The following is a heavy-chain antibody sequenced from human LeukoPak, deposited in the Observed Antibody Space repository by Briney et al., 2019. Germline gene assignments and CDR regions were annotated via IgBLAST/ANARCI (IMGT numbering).Heavy chain of an antibody. J-gene: IGHJ4*02. D-gene: IGHD3-22*01. CDR1: GFTFSSYW. CDR3: ARYLSYYYDSSGYYYSLLFDY. V-gene: IGHV3-7*01. CDR2: IKQDGSEK. Sequence: GGSLRLSCAASGFTFSSYWMSWVRQAPGRGLEWVANIKQDGSEKYYVDSVKGRFTISRDNARNSLYLQMNSLRAEDTAVYYCARYLSYYYDSSGYYYSLLFDYWGQGTLVTVSS.